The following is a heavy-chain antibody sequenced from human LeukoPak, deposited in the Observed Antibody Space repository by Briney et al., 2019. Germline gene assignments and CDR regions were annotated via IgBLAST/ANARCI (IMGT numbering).Heavy chain of an antibody. D-gene: IGHD5-18*01. CDR1: GYTFTSYY. CDR2: INPSGGST. CDR3: ARDPGREYDVDTAMGSPPDWYFDL. V-gene: IGHV1-46*01. Sequence: ASVKVSCKASGYTFTSYYMHWVRQAPGQGLEWMGIINPSGGSTSYAQKFQGRVTMTRDTSTGTVYMELSSLRSEDTAVYYCARDPGREYDVDTAMGSPPDWYFDLWGRGTLVTVSS. J-gene: IGHJ2*01.